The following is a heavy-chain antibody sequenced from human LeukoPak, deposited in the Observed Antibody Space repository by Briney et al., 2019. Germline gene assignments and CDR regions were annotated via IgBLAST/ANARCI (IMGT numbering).Heavy chain of an antibody. Sequence: SSETLSLTCTVSGGSISRYYWSWIRQPPGKGLEWIGYIYYSGSTNYNPSLKSRVTIAVDTSKSQFSVKLSSVTAADTAVYYCARSNGGLFDYWGEGTLVSVSS. J-gene: IGHJ4*02. CDR1: GGSISRYY. CDR3: ARSNGGLFDY. CDR2: IYYSGST. V-gene: IGHV4-59*01. D-gene: IGHD4-23*01.